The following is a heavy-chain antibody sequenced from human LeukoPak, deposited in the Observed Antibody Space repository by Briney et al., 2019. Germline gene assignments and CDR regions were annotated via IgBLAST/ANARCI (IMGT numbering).Heavy chain of an antibody. CDR2: VYDSGST. V-gene: IGHV4-38-2*01. D-gene: IGHD3-22*01. Sequence: TSETLSLTCAVSGFSINSGYYWGWIRQPPGKGLELIGNVYDSGSTYYNPSLKSRVTISVDTSKNQFSLKLSSVTAADTAVYYCARAGSGYYYFDYWGEGTLVTVSS. J-gene: IGHJ4*02. CDR1: GFSINSGYY. CDR3: ARAGSGYYYFDY.